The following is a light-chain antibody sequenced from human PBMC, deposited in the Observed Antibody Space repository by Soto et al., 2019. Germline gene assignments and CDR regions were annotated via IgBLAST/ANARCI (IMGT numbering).Light chain of an antibody. V-gene: IGLV2-14*01. CDR3: SSYTSSTPYV. CDR2: EVS. J-gene: IGLJ1*01. Sequence: QSALTQPASVSGSPGQSITISWTGTSSDVGGYNYVSWYQQHPGKAPKLMIYEVSNRPSRVSNRFSGSKSGNTASLTISGLQAEDEADYYCSSYTSSTPYVFGTGTKLTVL. CDR1: SSDVGGYNY.